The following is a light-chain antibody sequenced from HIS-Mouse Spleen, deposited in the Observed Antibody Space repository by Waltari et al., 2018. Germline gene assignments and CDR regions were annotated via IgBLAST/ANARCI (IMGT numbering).Light chain of an antibody. CDR1: QSISSW. CDR3: QQRSNWPPGT. V-gene: IGKV1-5*03. CDR2: KAS. J-gene: IGKJ1*01. Sequence: DIQMTQSPSTLSASVGDRVTITCRASQSISSWLAWYQQKPGKAPKLLIYKASSLESGVPSRFSGSGSGTEFTLTISSLEPEDFAVYYCQQRSNWPPGTFGQGTKVEIK.